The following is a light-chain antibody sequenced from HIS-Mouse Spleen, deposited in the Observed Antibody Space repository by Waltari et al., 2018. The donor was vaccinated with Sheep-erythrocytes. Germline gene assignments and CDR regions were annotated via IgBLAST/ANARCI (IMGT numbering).Light chain of an antibody. CDR2: EDS. CDR1: NIGSKS. CDR3: QVWDSSSDHPV. Sequence: SYVLTQPPSVSVAPGKTARITCGGNNIGSKSVHWYQQKPGQAPVLVVYEDSDRPSGIPERFPGSSSGNTATLTISRVEAGDEADYYCQVWDSSSDHPVFGGGTKLTVL. V-gene: IGLV3-21*03. J-gene: IGLJ3*02.